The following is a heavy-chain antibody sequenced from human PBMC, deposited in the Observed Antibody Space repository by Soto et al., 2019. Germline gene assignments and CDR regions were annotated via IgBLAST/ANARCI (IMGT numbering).Heavy chain of an antibody. Sequence: DPVKVSCKASGYSFSNYGIAWVRQAPGQGPEWMGWISPYNGRTNYAQNVKGRVVMTTDISIYTAYMDLSRVRSDDTAVYYCARGGTYVYYAMDVWGRGTTVTVSS. D-gene: IGHD1-1*01. CDR3: ARGGTYVYYAMDV. J-gene: IGHJ6*02. CDR2: ISPYNGRT. V-gene: IGHV1-18*01. CDR1: GYSFSNYG.